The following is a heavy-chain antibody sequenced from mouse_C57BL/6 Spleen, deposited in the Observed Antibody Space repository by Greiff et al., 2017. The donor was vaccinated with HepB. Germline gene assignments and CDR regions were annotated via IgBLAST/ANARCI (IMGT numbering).Heavy chain of an antibody. CDR2: ISYSGST. V-gene: IGHV3-1*01. J-gene: IGHJ3*01. CDR1: GYSITSGYD. CDR3: ARGYYGSSFAY. Sequence: EVKLQESGPGMVKPSQSLSLTCTVTGYSITSGYDWHWIRHFPGNKLEWMGYISYSGSTNYNPSLKSRISITHDTSKNHFFLKLNSVTTEDTATYYCARGYYGSSFAYWGQGTLVTVSA. D-gene: IGHD1-1*01.